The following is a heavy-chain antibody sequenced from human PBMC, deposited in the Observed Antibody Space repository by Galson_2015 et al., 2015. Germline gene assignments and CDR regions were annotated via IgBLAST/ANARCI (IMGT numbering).Heavy chain of an antibody. V-gene: IGHV1-8*01. CDR1: GYTFTSYD. CDR2: MNPNSGNT. D-gene: IGHD6-19*01. J-gene: IGHJ4*02. CDR3: AREASSGWYLSAGY. Sequence: SVKVSCKASGYTFTSYDINWVRQATGQGLEWMGWMNPNSGNTGYAQKFQGRVTMTRNTSISTAYMELSSLRSEDTAVYYCAREASSGWYLSAGYWGRGTLVTVSS.